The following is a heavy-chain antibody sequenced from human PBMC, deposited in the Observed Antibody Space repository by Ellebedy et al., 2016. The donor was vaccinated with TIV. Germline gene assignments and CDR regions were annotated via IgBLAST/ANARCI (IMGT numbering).Heavy chain of an antibody. J-gene: IGHJ4*02. CDR3: ATLTGGGYGKYYFDY. Sequence: GGSLRLSCVASGFTFGNYWMNWVRQAPGKGLEWVANIKQDESEKYYVDSVKGRFTISRDNAKNSVFLQMNSLRAEDTAVYYCATLTGGGYGKYYFDYWGQGTLVTVSS. D-gene: IGHD1-26*01. V-gene: IGHV3-7*01. CDR1: GFTFGNYW. CDR2: IKQDESEK.